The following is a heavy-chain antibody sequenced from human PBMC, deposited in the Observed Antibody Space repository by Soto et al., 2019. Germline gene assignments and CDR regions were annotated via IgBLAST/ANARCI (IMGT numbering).Heavy chain of an antibody. J-gene: IGHJ3*02. CDR2: ISGSGGRV. Sequence: GGSLRRSCAASGFSFGTYVMNWVRQAPGKGLEWVSGISGSGGRVYSADSVKGRFTISRDNSRNTLYLQMDSLRAEDTAIYYCAMTRLYDTGTNDYHRDALDIWGQGTQVTVSS. CDR1: GFSFGTYV. D-gene: IGHD3-22*01. CDR3: AMTRLYDTGTNDYHRDALDI. V-gene: IGHV3-23*01.